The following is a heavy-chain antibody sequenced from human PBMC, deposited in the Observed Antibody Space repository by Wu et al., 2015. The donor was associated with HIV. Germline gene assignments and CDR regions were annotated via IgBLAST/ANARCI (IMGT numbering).Heavy chain of an antibody. CDR3: ARVAIEVVVGSEKYYMDV. CDR1: GYTFTGHY. Sequence: QVQLVQSGAEVKKPGASVKVSCKTSGYTFTGHYIHWVRQAPGQGLEWMGWFNPDSGGTNLAQKFQGRVTMTRDTSLTTVYMELRSLTSDDTAVYYCARVAIEVVVGSEKYYMDVVGTKGPRSPSP. V-gene: IGHV1-2*02. CDR2: FNPDSGGT. J-gene: IGHJ6*03. D-gene: IGHD3-22*01.